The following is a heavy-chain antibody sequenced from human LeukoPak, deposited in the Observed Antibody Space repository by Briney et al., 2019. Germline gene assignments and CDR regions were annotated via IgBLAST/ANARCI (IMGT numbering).Heavy chain of an antibody. CDR3: ARVGGSNFYYYGMDV. Sequence: PSETLSLTCTVSGGSNSSSSYSWGWIRQPPGKGLEWIGSIYYSGSTNYNPSLKSRVTISVDTSKNQFSLRLSSVTAADTAVYYCARVGGSNFYYYGMDVWGQGTTVTVSS. CDR1: GGSNSSSSYS. CDR2: IYYSGST. V-gene: IGHV4-39*07. J-gene: IGHJ6*02. D-gene: IGHD1-26*01.